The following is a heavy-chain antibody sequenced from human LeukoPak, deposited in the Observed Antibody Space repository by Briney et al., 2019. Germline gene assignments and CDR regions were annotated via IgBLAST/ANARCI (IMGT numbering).Heavy chain of an antibody. CDR1: GFTYSDYY. CDR3: ARDRYGDFKADY. D-gene: IGHD4-17*01. J-gene: IGHJ4*02. V-gene: IGHV3-11*01. Sequence: GGSLRLSYAASGFTYSDYYISWMRQAPGKGQEWVSYISSSGSTIYYADSVTGRFTISRDNAKNSLYLQMNNLRAEDTAVYYRARDRYGDFKADYWGQGTLVTVSS. CDR2: ISSSGSTI.